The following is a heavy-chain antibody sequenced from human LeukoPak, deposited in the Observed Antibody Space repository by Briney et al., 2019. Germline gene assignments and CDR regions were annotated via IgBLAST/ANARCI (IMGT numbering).Heavy chain of an antibody. V-gene: IGHV4-4*07. Sequence: SETLSLTCTVSGGSISSYYWSWIRQPAGKGLEWIGRIYTSGSTNYNPSLKSRVTTSVDTSKNQFSLKLSSVTAADTAVYYCARGAAAGKFDYCGQETLVTVSS. J-gene: IGHJ4*02. CDR3: ARGAAAGKFDY. CDR1: GGSISSYY. D-gene: IGHD6-13*01. CDR2: IYTSGST.